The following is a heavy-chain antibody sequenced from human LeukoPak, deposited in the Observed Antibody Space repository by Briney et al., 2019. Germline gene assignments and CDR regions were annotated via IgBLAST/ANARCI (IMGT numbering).Heavy chain of an antibody. D-gene: IGHD3-9*01. CDR1: GFTFSSHA. J-gene: IGHJ4*02. Sequence: GGSLRLSCAASGFTFSSHAMSWVRQAPGKGLEWVSAISGSGGSTYYADSVKGRFTISRDNSKNTLYLQMNSLRAEDTAVYYCAKRYYDILTGRYSHFDYWGQGTLVTVSS. CDR3: AKRYYDILTGRYSHFDY. V-gene: IGHV3-23*01. CDR2: ISGSGGST.